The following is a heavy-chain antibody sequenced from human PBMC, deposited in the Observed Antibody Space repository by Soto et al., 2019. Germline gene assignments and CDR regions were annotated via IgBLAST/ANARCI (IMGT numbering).Heavy chain of an antibody. CDR1: GFTFSNYG. V-gene: IGHV3-30*18. J-gene: IGHJ6*02. D-gene: IGHD2-15*01. CDR2: ISYDGSNK. Sequence: QVHLVESGGGVVQPGRSPRLSCVASGFTFSNYGMHWVRQAPGKGLEWVAVISYDGSNKYYADSVKGRFTISRDNSKNTLYLQMTSLRTEDTALYYCAKLDEGGLQYAYYAMDVWGQGTTFTVSS. CDR3: AKLDEGGLQYAYYAMDV.